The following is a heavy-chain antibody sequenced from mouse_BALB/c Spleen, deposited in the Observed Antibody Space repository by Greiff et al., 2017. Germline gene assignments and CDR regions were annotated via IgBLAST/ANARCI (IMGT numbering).Heavy chain of an antibody. D-gene: IGHD2-4*01. CDR1: GFTFSSYG. J-gene: IGHJ3*01. CDR2: ISSGGSYT. Sequence: EVQLVESGGDLVKPGGSLKLSCAASGFTFSSYGMSWVRQTPDKRLEWVATISSGGSYTYYPDSVKGRFTISRDNAKNTLDLQMSSLKSEDTAMYYCARHLYDYEGAWFAYWGQGTLVTVSA. CDR3: ARHLYDYEGAWFAY. V-gene: IGHV5-6*01.